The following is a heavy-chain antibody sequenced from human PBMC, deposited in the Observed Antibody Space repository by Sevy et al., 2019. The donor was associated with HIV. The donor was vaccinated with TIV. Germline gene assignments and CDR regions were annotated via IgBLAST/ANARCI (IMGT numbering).Heavy chain of an antibody. CDR2: IRSKAYGGTT. J-gene: IGHJ5*02. D-gene: IGHD6-13*01. CDR3: TRDSIAAAGWNWFDR. CDR1: GFTFGDYA. Sequence: GGSLRLSCTASGFTFGDYAMSWFRQAPGKGLEWVGFIRSKAYGGTTEYAASVKGRFTISRDDSKSIAYLQMNSLKTEDTAVYYCTRDSIAAAGWNWFDRWGQGTLVTVSS. V-gene: IGHV3-49*03.